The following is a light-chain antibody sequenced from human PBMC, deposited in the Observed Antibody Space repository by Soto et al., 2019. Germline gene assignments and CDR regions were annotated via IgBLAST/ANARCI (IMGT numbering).Light chain of an antibody. CDR1: QSISSW. V-gene: IGKV1-5*03. J-gene: IGKJ2*01. CDR2: RAS. Sequence: DIQMTQSPSTLSASVGDRVTITCRASQSISSWLVWYQQRPGKAPKLLIYRASSLESGVPSRFSGSGSGTEFTLTISSLQPDDFATYYCQQYNSSSGTFGQGTNLEIK. CDR3: QQYNSSSGT.